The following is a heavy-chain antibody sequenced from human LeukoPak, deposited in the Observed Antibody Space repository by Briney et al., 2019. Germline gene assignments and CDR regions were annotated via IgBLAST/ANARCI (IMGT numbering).Heavy chain of an antibody. V-gene: IGHV3-48*01. Sequence: PGGSLRLSCAASGFTFSGYGMNWVRQPPGKGLEWVSYISSSSTNINYADSVKGRFTISRDNAKNSLYLQMNSLRVEDTAVYYCARGGAARPDYWGQGTLVTVSS. CDR3: ARGGAARPDY. CDR1: GFTFSGYG. J-gene: IGHJ4*02. CDR2: ISSSSTNI. D-gene: IGHD6-6*01.